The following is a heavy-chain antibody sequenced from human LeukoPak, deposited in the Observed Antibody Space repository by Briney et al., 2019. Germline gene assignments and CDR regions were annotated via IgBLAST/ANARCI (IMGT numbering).Heavy chain of an antibody. D-gene: IGHD1-1*01. Sequence: GALRLSCAASGFSVRSNYISWVRQAPGKGLEWVSMIYSDGSIFHADSVKGRFTMSRDNSRNTLDLQMNSLRVEDTAVYFCARDRRRLRGMNGDGDAFDIWGQGTMVTVSS. CDR3: ARDRRRLRGMNGDGDAFDI. V-gene: IGHV3-53*01. CDR2: IYSDGSI. J-gene: IGHJ3*02. CDR1: GFSVRSNY.